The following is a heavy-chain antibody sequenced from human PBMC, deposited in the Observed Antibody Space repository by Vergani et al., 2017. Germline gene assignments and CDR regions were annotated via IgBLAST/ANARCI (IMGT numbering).Heavy chain of an antibody. CDR1: GFTFSSYG. CDR2: IWYDGSNK. V-gene: IGHV3-33*01. Sequence: QVLLVESGGGVVQPGRSLRLSCAVSGFTFSSYGMHWVRQAPGKGLEWVAVIWYDGSNKYYADSLKGRFTISRENSKNTLYLQINSLRAEDTAVYYCGRGSTFPLSPDALDIWGQGPLVPV. D-gene: IGHD6-13*01. CDR3: GRGSTFPLSPDALDI. J-gene: IGHJ3*02.